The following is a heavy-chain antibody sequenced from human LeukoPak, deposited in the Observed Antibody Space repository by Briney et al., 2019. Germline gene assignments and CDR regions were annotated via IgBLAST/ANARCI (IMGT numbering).Heavy chain of an antibody. Sequence: PSETLSLTCTVSGGSISSYYWSWIRQPAGKGLEWIGRIYTSGSTNYNPSLKSRVTMSVDTSKNQFSLKLSSVTAADTAVYYCAREFIDYYDSSGYTTRLDYWGQGTLVTVSS. CDR1: GGSISSYY. V-gene: IGHV4-4*07. CDR2: IYTSGST. J-gene: IGHJ4*02. D-gene: IGHD3-22*01. CDR3: AREFIDYYDSSGYTTRLDY.